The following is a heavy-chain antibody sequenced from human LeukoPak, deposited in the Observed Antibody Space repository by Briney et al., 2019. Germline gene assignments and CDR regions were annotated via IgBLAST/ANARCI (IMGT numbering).Heavy chain of an antibody. CDR3: ARHYSSGSDFDY. CDR1: GYSFTRYW. V-gene: IGHV5-10-1*01. Sequence: GESLKISRKGSGYSFTRYWISWVRQMPGKGLEWMGRIDPGDSYTNYSPSFQGHVTISADKSISTAYLQWSSLKASDTAMYYCARHYSSGSDFDYWGQGTLVTVSS. D-gene: IGHD6-19*01. CDR2: IDPGDSYT. J-gene: IGHJ4*02.